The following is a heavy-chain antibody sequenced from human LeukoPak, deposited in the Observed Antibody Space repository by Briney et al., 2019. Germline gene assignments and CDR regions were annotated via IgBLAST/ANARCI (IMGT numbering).Heavy chain of an antibody. D-gene: IGHD3-22*01. J-gene: IGHJ5*02. V-gene: IGHV3-30*04. CDR3: ARDSANYYDSSGYHVT. Sequence: PGGSLRLSCAASGFTFSSYAVHWVRQAPGKGLEWVAVISYDGSNKYYADSVKGRFTISRDNSKNTLYLQMNSLRAEDTAVYYCARDSANYYDSSGYHVTWGQGTLVTVSS. CDR1: GFTFSSYA. CDR2: ISYDGSNK.